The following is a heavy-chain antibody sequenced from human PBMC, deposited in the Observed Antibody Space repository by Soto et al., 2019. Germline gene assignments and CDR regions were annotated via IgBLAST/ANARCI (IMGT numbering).Heavy chain of an antibody. CDR2: IWYDGSNK. D-gene: IGHD2-8*01. Sequence: GGSLRLSCAASGFTFSSYGMHWVRQAPGKGLEWVAVIWYDGSNKYYADTVKGRFTISRDNSKNTLYLQMNSLRAEDTAVYYCARDFTCTNGVRNLYGMDVWGQGTTVTVSS. CDR1: GFTFSSYG. V-gene: IGHV3-33*01. CDR3: ARDFTCTNGVRNLYGMDV. J-gene: IGHJ6*02.